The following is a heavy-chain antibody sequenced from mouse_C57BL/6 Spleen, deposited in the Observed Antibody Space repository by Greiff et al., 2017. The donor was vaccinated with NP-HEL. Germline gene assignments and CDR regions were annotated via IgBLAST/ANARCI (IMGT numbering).Heavy chain of an antibody. CDR3: TNYGSSYVRFAY. Sequence: EVQLQQSGAELVRPGASVKLSCTASGFNIKDDYMHWVKQRPEQGLEWMGWIDPENGDTEDASKFQGKATITADTSSNTAYLQLSSLTSEDTAVYYCTNYGSSYVRFAYWGQGTLVTVSA. CDR2: IDPENGDT. V-gene: IGHV14-4*01. D-gene: IGHD1-1*01. CDR1: GFNIKDDY. J-gene: IGHJ3*01.